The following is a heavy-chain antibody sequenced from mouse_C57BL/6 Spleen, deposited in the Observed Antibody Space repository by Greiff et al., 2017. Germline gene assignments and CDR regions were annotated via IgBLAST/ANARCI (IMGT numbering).Heavy chain of an antibody. CDR3: AMPYYYGSSHYAMDY. Sequence: VHVKQSGPELVKPGASVKISCKASGYSFTGYYMNWVKQSPEKSLEWIGEINPSTGGTTYNQKFKAKATLTVDKSSSTAYMQLKSLTSEDSAVYYCAMPYYYGSSHYAMDYWGQGTSVTVSS. J-gene: IGHJ4*01. V-gene: IGHV1-42*01. D-gene: IGHD1-1*01. CDR2: INPSTGGT. CDR1: GYSFTGYY.